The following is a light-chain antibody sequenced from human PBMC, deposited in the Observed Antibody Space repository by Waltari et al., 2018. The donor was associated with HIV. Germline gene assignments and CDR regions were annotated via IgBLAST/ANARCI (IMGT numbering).Light chain of an antibody. CDR1: SSDVGGYNY. Sequence: QSALTQPASVSGSPGQSITISCTGTSSDVGGYNYVSWYQQHPGNAPNLMIYEVSNRPSGLSNRFSGSKSRNTASLTISGLQAEDEADYYCSSYTSSSTLVFGTGTKVTVL. V-gene: IGLV2-14*01. J-gene: IGLJ1*01. CDR3: SSYTSSSTLV. CDR2: EVS.